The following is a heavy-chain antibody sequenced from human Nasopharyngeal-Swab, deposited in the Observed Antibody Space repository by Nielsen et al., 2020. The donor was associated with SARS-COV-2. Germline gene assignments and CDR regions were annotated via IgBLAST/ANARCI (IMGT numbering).Heavy chain of an antibody. Sequence: GASLKISCTTSGFTFGDYAMSWVRQVPGKGLEWVGFIRSEANGGTAEYAVSVEGRFSISRDDSKSIAYLQMNSLKTEDTAVYYCTGYSTIFYWGQGTLVTVSS. CDR3: TGYSTIFY. V-gene: IGHV3-49*04. CDR1: GFTFGDYA. CDR2: IRSEANGGTA. D-gene: IGHD2-2*01. J-gene: IGHJ4*02.